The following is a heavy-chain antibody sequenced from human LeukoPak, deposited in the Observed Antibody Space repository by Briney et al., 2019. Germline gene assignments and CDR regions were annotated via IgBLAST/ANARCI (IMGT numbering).Heavy chain of an antibody. CDR1: GFTFSSYS. Sequence: GGSLRLSCAASGFTFSSYSMNWVRQAPGKGLEWVSSISSSSTYIYYADSVKGPFTISRDNAKNSLYLQMNSLRAEDTAVYYCATYGSGSYFRNLAEYFQHWGQGTLVTVSS. D-gene: IGHD3-10*01. CDR2: ISSSSTYI. J-gene: IGHJ1*01. CDR3: ATYGSGSYFRNLAEYFQH. V-gene: IGHV3-21*01.